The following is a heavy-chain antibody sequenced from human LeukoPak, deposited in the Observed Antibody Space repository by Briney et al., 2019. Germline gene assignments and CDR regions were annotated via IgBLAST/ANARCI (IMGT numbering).Heavy chain of an antibody. CDR3: ARTVTTKGFRRDY. Sequence: SETLSLTCTVSGGSISSGSYYWSWIRQPAGKGLEWIGRIYTSGSTNYNPSLKSRVTISVDTSKNQFSLKLSSVTAADTAVYYCARTVTTKGFRRDYWGQGTLVTVSS. CDR2: IYTSGST. CDR1: GGSISSGSYY. V-gene: IGHV4-61*02. J-gene: IGHJ4*02. D-gene: IGHD4-17*01.